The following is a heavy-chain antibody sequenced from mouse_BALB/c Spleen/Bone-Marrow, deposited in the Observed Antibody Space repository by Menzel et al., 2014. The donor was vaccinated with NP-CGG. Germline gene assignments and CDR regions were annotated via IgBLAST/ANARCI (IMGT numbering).Heavy chain of an antibody. Sequence: VMLVESGPGLVAPSRSLSITCTISGFSLTSYGVHWVRQPPGKGLEWLVVVWSDGSTTYNSALKSRLGISKDNSKSQVFLKMNSLQTDDTAMYYCARHYYGSSYWYFDVWGAGTTVTVSS. CDR2: VWSDGST. CDR1: GFSLTSYG. V-gene: IGHV2-6-1*01. D-gene: IGHD1-1*01. J-gene: IGHJ1*01. CDR3: ARHYYGSSYWYFDV.